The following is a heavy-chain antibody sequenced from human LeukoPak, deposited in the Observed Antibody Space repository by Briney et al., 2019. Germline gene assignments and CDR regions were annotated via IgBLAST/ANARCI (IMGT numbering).Heavy chain of an antibody. Sequence: GGSLRLSCAASGFTVSSTYMSWVRQAPGKGLEWVSVLYSGGGTFYADSVRARFTISRDYSKNTLYLQMNALRAEDTAVYYCARDLSHYDWGQGTLVTVSS. CDR2: LYSGGGT. J-gene: IGHJ4*02. CDR3: ARDLSHYD. V-gene: IGHV3-66*01. D-gene: IGHD3-22*01. CDR1: GFTVSSTY.